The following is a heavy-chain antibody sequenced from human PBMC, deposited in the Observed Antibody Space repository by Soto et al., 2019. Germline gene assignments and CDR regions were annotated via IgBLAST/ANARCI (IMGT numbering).Heavy chain of an antibody. J-gene: IGHJ4*02. CDR3: TRDSGGRDAY. CDR2: INTDGSTT. D-gene: IGHD2-15*01. V-gene: IGHV3-74*01. Sequence: EVQLVESGGGLVQPGGSLGLSCAASGFTFSTYWMHWVRQAPGKGLEWVSRINTDGSTTNHADSVKGRFTISRDNAKNTLYLQMNSLRAEDTAVYYCTRDSGGRDAYWGQGTLVTVSS. CDR1: GFTFSTYW.